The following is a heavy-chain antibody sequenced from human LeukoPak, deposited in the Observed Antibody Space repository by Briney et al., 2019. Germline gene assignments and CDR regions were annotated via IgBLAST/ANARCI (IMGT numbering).Heavy chain of an antibody. Sequence: GGSLRLACAASGFTFSSYSMNWVRQAPGKGLEWVSSISSSSSYIYYADSVKGRFTISRDNAKNSLYLQMNSLRAEDTAVYYCAKEPTGSSWYSYFDYWGQGTLVTVSS. CDR1: GFTFSSYS. J-gene: IGHJ4*02. CDR3: AKEPTGSSWYSYFDY. CDR2: ISSSSSYI. D-gene: IGHD6-13*01. V-gene: IGHV3-21*01.